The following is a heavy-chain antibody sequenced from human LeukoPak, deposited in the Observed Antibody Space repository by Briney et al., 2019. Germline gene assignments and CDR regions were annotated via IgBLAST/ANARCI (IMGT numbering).Heavy chain of an antibody. CDR1: GGSISSSSYY. D-gene: IGHD3-10*01. CDR2: IYYSGST. J-gene: IGHJ4*02. CDR3: ARRVVWFGELTDY. Sequence: SETLSLTCSVSGGSISSSSYYWGWIRQPPGKGLEWIGSIYYSGSTYYNPSLKSRVTISVDTSKNQFSLKLSFVTAADTAVYYCARRVVWFGELTDYWGQGTLVTVSS. V-gene: IGHV4-39*01.